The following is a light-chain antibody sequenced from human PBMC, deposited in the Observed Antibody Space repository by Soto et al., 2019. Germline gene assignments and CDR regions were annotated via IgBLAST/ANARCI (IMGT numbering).Light chain of an antibody. V-gene: IGKV3-20*01. CDR3: QQDGSSPT. CDR2: GAS. CDR1: QSVSSSY. Sequence: EIVLTQSPGTLSLSPGKRATLSCRASQSVSSSYLAWYQQRAGQAPRLRIYGASSRATGVPDRFSGSWSGTEFTLTISRLEPKDFAGYYCQQDGSSPTVGLGTKVEIK. J-gene: IGKJ1*01.